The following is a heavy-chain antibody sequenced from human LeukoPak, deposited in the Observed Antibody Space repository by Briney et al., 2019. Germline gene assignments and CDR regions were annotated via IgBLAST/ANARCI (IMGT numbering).Heavy chain of an antibody. D-gene: IGHD3-10*01. CDR2: IIPIFGTA. J-gene: IGHJ3*02. CDR3: ASHGVWFGDGAFDI. V-gene: IGHV1-69*05. CDR1: GGTFSSYA. Sequence: ASVKVSCKASGGTFSSYAISWVRQAPGQGLEWMGGIIPIFGTANYAQKFQGRVTITTDESTSTAYMGLSSLRSEDTAVYYCASHGVWFGDGAFDIWGQGTMVTVSS.